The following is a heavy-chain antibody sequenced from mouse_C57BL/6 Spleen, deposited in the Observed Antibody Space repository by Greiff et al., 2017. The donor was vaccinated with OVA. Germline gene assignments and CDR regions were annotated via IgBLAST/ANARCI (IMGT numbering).Heavy chain of an antibody. CDR2: ISDGGSYT. Sequence: EVKLVESGGGLVKPGGSLKLSCAASGFTFSSYAMSWVRQTPEKRLEWVATISDGGSYTYYPDNVKGRFTISRDNAKNNLYLQMSHLKSEDTAMYYCARDLYDGSSYDGMDYWGQGTSVTVSS. D-gene: IGHD1-1*01. J-gene: IGHJ4*01. V-gene: IGHV5-4*01. CDR1: GFTFSSYA. CDR3: ARDLYDGSSYDGMDY.